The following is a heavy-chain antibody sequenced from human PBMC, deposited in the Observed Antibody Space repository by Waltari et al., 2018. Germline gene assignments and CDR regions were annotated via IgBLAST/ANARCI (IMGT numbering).Heavy chain of an antibody. Sequence: QVQLVESGGGVVQPGRSLRLSCAASGFTFSSYGMHWVRQAPGKGLEWVAVISDDGSNKDCADSVKGRFTISRDNSKNTLYLQMNSLRAEDTAVYYCAKGYSSSWYPLPFDYWGQGTLVTVSS. D-gene: IGHD6-13*01. CDR2: ISDDGSNK. J-gene: IGHJ4*02. CDR1: GFTFSSYG. CDR3: AKGYSSSWYPLPFDY. V-gene: IGHV3-30*18.